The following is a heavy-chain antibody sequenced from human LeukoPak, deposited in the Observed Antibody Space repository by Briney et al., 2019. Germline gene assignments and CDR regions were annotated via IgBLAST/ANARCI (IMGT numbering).Heavy chain of an antibody. Sequence: SETLSLICTVSGYSISTSYYWGWIRQPPGKGLEWIGSIYHSGNTYYNPSLKSRVTISVDTSKNQFSLKLNSVTAADTAVYYCARDSIAVAGVFDIWGQGTMVTVSS. CDR2: IYHSGNT. D-gene: IGHD6-19*01. J-gene: IGHJ3*02. CDR3: ARDSIAVAGVFDI. V-gene: IGHV4-38-2*02. CDR1: GYSISTSYY.